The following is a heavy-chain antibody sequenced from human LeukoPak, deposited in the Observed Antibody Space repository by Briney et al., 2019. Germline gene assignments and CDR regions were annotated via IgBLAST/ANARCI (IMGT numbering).Heavy chain of an antibody. CDR3: ARQGYSGYDGKKFDY. Sequence: RGESLKISCKGSGYSFTSYWIGWVRPMPGKGLEWMGIIYPADSDTRYSPSFQGQVTISADKSISTAYLQWSSLKASDTAMYYCARQGYSGYDGKKFDYWGQGTLVTVSS. V-gene: IGHV5-51*01. D-gene: IGHD5-12*01. CDR2: IYPADSDT. J-gene: IGHJ4*02. CDR1: GYSFTSYW.